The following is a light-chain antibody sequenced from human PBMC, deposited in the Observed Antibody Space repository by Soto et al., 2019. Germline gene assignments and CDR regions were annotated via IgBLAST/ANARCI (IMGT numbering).Light chain of an antibody. Sequence: EIGLPRLPGTCSLLQGERATLSSRASQSVSSTFLAWYQQKPGQAPRLLISGASSRATGIPDRFRGSGSGTDFTLTISRLEPEDFAVFYCQQYGTSPPTFGQGTKVDIK. V-gene: IGKV3-20*01. J-gene: IGKJ1*01. CDR3: QQYGTSPPT. CDR2: GAS. CDR1: QSVSSTF.